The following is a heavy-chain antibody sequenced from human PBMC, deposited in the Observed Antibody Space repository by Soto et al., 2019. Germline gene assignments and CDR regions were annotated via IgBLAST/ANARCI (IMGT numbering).Heavy chain of an antibody. Sequence: QLHLVQSGAVVKKPGASVTVSCSASGYPVTAYYMHWVRQAPGRGLEWMGGINPATGAAKYTQTFQGRVTMTRDTPTSTVFMELSGLTSEDTAVFYFVRGGGVGVAGSAAFDMWGQGTLVTVSS. CDR1: GYPVTAYY. CDR3: VRGGGVGVAGSAAFDM. CDR2: INPATGAA. J-gene: IGHJ3*02. V-gene: IGHV1-2*02. D-gene: IGHD3-3*01.